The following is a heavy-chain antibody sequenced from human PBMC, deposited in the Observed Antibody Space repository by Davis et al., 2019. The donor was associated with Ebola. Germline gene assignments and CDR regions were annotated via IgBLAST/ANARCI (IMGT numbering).Heavy chain of an antibody. D-gene: IGHD2-2*02. CDR2: INPSGGST. Sequence: ASVKVSCKASGYTFTSYYMHWVRQAPGQGLEWMGIINPSGGSTSYAQKFQGRVTMTRDTSTSTVYMELSSLRSEDTAVYYCARPEFRYCSSTSCYMNPDTAMAPHYYGMDVWGQGTTVTVSS. CDR1: GYTFTSYY. J-gene: IGHJ6*02. CDR3: ARPEFRYCSSTSCYMNPDTAMAPHYYGMDV. V-gene: IGHV1-46*01.